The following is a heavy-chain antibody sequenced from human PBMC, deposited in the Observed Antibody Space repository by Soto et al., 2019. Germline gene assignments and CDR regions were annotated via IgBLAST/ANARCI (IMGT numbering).Heavy chain of an antibody. CDR3: ARDSLTATLDF. CDR1: GGTFDSFT. CDR2: IIPVSGVP. J-gene: IGHJ4*02. V-gene: IGHV1-69*01. Sequence: QVQLVQSGAEVKQPGSSVKVSCTISGGTFDSFTISWVRQAPGQGFEWMGGIIPVSGVPSYSRHFQGRITITADASTRTAYMDLSGLKFEDTAVYFCARDSLTATLDFWCQGNLVSVSS.